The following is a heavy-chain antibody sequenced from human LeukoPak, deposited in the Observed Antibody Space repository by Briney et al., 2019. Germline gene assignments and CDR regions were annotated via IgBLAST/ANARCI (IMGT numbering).Heavy chain of an antibody. CDR3: AREYSSSSGLDY. CDR1: GFTISSYW. Sequence: GGSLSLTCAASGFTISSYWMQWVRQAPGKGLVGVSRINSDGSSTSHEDSVKGRFTISRDNAKNTLYLQMNSLRAEDTAVYYCAREYSSSSGLDYWGQGTLVTVSS. CDR2: INSDGSST. J-gene: IGHJ4*02. V-gene: IGHV3-74*01. D-gene: IGHD6-6*01.